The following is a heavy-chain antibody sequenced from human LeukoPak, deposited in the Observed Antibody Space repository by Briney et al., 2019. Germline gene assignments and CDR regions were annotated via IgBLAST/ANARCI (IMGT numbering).Heavy chain of an antibody. CDR2: IYYSGST. CDR3: ARGPYDSSGYSVDY. CDR1: GGSISSGGYY. D-gene: IGHD3-22*01. J-gene: IGHJ4*02. V-gene: IGHV4-31*03. Sequence: SQTLSHTCTVSGGSISSGGYYWSWIRQHPGKGLEWIGYIYYSGSTYYNPSLKSRVTISVDTSKNQFSLKLSSVTAADTAVYYCARGPYDSSGYSVDYWGQGTLVTVSS.